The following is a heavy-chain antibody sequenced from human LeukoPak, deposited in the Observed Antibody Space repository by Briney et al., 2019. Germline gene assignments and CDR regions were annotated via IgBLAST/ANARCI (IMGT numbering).Heavy chain of an antibody. CDR2: IYYSGST. D-gene: IGHD2-2*01. J-gene: IGHJ3*02. V-gene: IGHV4-31*03. Sequence: SETLSLTCTVSGGSISIGGYYWSWIRQHPGKGLEWIGYIYYSGSTYHNPSLKSRVTISVDTSKNQFSLNLSSVTAADTAVYYCARSRSGVAVPAAIVAFDIWGQGTMVTVSS. CDR1: GGSISIGGYY. CDR3: ARSRSGVAVPAAIVAFDI.